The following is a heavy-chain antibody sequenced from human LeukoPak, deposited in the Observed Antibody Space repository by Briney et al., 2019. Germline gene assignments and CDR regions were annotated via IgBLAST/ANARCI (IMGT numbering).Heavy chain of an antibody. V-gene: IGHV3-21*01. CDR3: ARALQPYYYGSGSYSNDACDI. CDR2: ISSSSSYI. J-gene: IGHJ3*02. CDR1: GFTFSSYG. Sequence: GGSLRLSCAASGFTFSSYGMNWVRQAPGKGLEWVSSISSSSSYIYYADSVKGRFTISRDNAKNSLYLQMNSLRAEDTAVYYCARALQPYYYGSGSYSNDACDIWGQGTMVTVSS. D-gene: IGHD3-10*01.